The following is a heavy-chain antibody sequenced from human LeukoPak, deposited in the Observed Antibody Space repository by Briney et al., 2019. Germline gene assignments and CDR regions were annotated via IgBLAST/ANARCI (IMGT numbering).Heavy chain of an antibody. CDR2: ISNSGST. V-gene: IGHV4-59*11. CDR1: GGPITSHY. J-gene: IGHJ6*03. D-gene: IGHD2-15*01. CDR3: GRDALVGYFSYYYMDV. Sequence: ASETLSLTCTVSGGPITSHYWTWIRQSPVKGLEWIGDISNSGSTSYNPSLESRVTISIDTSKSQFSLKLSSVTAADTAVYYCGRDALVGYFSYYYMDVWGKGTTVTVSS.